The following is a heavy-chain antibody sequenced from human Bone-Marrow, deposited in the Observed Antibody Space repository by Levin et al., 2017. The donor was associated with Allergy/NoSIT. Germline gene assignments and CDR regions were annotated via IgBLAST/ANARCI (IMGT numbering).Heavy chain of an antibody. Sequence: ASVKVSCKASGYTFSDFDVNWVRQAAGHGLEWVGRVDPNSGDTDYSQKVQGRVILSTDPSRSIAYMELTSLTSDDTAIYYCARGWRGQRQQFLVYWGQGTLVTVSS. CDR2: VDPNSGDT. V-gene: IGHV1-8*01. CDR1: GYTFSDFD. D-gene: IGHD2-8*02. CDR3: ARGWRGQRQQFLVY. J-gene: IGHJ4*02.